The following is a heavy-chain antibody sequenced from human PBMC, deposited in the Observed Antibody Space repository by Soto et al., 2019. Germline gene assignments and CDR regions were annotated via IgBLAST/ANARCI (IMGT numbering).Heavy chain of an antibody. J-gene: IGHJ4*02. CDR2: ISYDGKKT. CDR1: GFTFRSYA. D-gene: IGHD3-10*01. CDR3: GRGHGAASLMLYY. Sequence: QVQLVESGGGVVQPGRSLRLSCAASGFTFRSYAMHWVRQTPGEGLEWVASISYDGKKTYYADSVKGRFTISRDNYRHSLSVQMGSPEFEDTSVYSCGRGHGAASLMLYYWGRGTMFTVSS. V-gene: IGHV3-30*03.